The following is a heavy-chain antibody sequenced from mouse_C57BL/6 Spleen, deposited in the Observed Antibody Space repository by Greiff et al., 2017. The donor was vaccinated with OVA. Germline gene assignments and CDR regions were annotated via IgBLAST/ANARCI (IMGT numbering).Heavy chain of an antibody. J-gene: IGHJ3*01. V-gene: IGHV1-81*01. CDR3: ARGEGDYDPFAY. D-gene: IGHD2-4*01. Sequence: VQVVESGAELARPGASVKLSCKASGYTFTSYGISWVKQRTGQGLEWIGEIYPRSGNTYYNEKFKGKATLTADKSSSTAYMELRSLTSEDYAVDFGARGEGDYDPFAYWGQGTLVTVSA. CDR1: GYTFTSYG. CDR2: IYPRSGNT.